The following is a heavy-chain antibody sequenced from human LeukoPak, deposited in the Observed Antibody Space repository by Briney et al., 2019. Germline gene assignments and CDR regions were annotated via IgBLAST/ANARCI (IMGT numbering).Heavy chain of an antibody. Sequence: GGSLRLSCAASGFTFSSYSMNWVRQAPGKGLEWVSSISGSSSHIYYAYSVKGRFTISRDNAKNSLYLQMYSLRAEDTAVYYCARGLTGCTNGVCYSDSWGQGTLVTVSS. J-gene: IGHJ4*02. CDR3: ARGLTGCTNGVCYSDS. CDR2: ISGSSSHI. D-gene: IGHD2-8*01. CDR1: GFTFSSYS. V-gene: IGHV3-21*01.